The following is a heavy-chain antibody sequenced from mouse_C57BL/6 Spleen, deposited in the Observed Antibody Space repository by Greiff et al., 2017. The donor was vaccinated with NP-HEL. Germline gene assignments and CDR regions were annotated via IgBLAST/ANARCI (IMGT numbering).Heavy chain of an antibody. CDR3: ARENYYGSSSYYFDY. Sequence: EVQRVESGGGLVKPGGSLKLSCAASGFTFSSYAMSWVRQTPEKRLEWVATISDGGSYTYYPDNVKGRFTISRDNAKNNLYLQMSHLKSEDTAMYYCARENYYGSSSYYFDYWGQGTTLTVSS. CDR2: ISDGGSYT. V-gene: IGHV5-4*01. D-gene: IGHD1-1*01. CDR1: GFTFSSYA. J-gene: IGHJ2*01.